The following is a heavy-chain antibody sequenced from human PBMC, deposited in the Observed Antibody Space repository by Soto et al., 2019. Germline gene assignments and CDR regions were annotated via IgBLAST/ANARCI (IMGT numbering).Heavy chain of an antibody. J-gene: IGHJ1*01. CDR2: ISAYNGNT. Sequence: ASVKVSCKASGYTFTSYGISWVRQAPGQGLEWMGWISAYNGNTNYAQKLQGRVTMTTDTSTSTAYMELRSVRSDDTAVYYCERDHVGALHEYSSSWYKLQAGYFQNWGQGNLVNVSS. D-gene: IGHD6-13*01. CDR3: ERDHVGALHEYSSSWYKLQAGYFQN. V-gene: IGHV1-18*01. CDR1: GYTFTSYG.